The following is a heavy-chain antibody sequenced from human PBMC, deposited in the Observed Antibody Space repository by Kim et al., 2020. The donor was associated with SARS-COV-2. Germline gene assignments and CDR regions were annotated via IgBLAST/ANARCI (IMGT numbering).Heavy chain of an antibody. CDR2: IYSGGITT. CDR1: GFTFTSYA. CDR3: AKVSSARSWNGGVDA. V-gene: IGHV3-23*03. D-gene: IGHD1-1*01. Sequence: GGSLRLSCAASGFTFTSYAMTWVRQAPGKGLEWLALIYSGGITTYYSESVKGRFTISKENSKHTLSLQMDSLTIDDTAVYYCAKVSSARSWNGGVDAWGQGTTVTVSS. J-gene: IGHJ6*02.